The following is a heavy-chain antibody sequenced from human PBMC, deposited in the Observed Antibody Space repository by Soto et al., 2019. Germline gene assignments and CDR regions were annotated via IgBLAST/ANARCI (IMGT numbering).Heavy chain of an antibody. CDR3: ARLPFPWGWFDP. J-gene: IGHJ5*02. CDR1: GIVFSEY. V-gene: IGHV3-11*01. D-gene: IGHD3-16*01. CDR2: ISGSGRTI. Sequence: QVQLVESGGGLVKPGGSLRLSCAASGIVFSEYMSWVRQAPGKGLEWLSYISGSGRTIYSADSVKGRFTISRDNATNSLYLQMNNVRTEDTAVYYCARLPFPWGWFDPWGQGTLVTVSS.